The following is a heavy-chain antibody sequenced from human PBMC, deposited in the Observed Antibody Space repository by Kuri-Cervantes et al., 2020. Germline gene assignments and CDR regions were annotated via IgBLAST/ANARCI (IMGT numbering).Heavy chain of an antibody. CDR3: ARLLAATPDY. CDR2: ISNSDATT. V-gene: IGHV3-11*01. CDR1: GFIFSDYY. J-gene: IGHJ4*02. Sequence: GGSLRLSCAASGFIFSDYYMTWIRQAPGKGLEWVSYISNSDATTFYADSVKGRFTISRDNAKNSLFLQMNSLRVEDTAVYYCARLLAATPDYWGQGTLVTVSS. D-gene: IGHD2-15*01.